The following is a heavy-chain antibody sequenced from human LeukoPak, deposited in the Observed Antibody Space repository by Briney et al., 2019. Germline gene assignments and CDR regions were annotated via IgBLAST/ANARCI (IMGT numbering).Heavy chain of an antibody. Sequence: SETLSLTCAVSGTSISGSGYYWGRIRQPPGKGLEWIGYIYYSGSTNYNPSLKSRVTISVDTSKNQFSLKLSSVTAADTAVYYCARGRSIAARRYYFDYWGQGTLVTVSS. V-gene: IGHV4-61*08. CDR1: GTSISGSGYY. CDR3: ARGRSIAARRYYFDY. J-gene: IGHJ4*02. CDR2: IYYSGST. D-gene: IGHD6-6*01.